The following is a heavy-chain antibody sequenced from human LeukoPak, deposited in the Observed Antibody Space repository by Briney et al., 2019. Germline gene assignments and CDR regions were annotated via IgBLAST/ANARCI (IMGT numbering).Heavy chain of an antibody. J-gene: IGHJ6*03. CDR1: GFTFSSYW. CDR2: ISSSSSYI. CDR3: ARSKGRSGPDYYYYMDV. V-gene: IGHV3-21*01. Sequence: GGSVRLSCAASGFTFSSYWMHWVRQAPGKGLEWVSSISSSSSYIYYADSVKGRFTISRDNAKNSLYLQMNSLRAEDTAVYYCARSKGRSGPDYYYYMDVWGKGTTVTVSS.